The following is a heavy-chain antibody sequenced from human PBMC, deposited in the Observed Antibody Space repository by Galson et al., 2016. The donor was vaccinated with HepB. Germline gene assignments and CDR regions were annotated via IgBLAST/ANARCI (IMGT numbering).Heavy chain of an antibody. Sequence: SLRLSCAGSGFTFRNYGMHWVRQAPGKGLEWVAVISYDESIKYYADPGNGRFTISRDNSKNTLYLQMSSLRAEDTAVYYCATNGDGYNYFLYWGQGTLVTVSS. D-gene: IGHD5-24*01. CDR3: ATNGDGYNYFLY. CDR1: GFTFRNYG. CDR2: ISYDESIK. J-gene: IGHJ4*02. V-gene: IGHV3-30*03.